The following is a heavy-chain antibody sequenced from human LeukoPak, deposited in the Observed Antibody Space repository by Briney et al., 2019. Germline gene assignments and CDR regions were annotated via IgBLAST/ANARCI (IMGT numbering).Heavy chain of an antibody. J-gene: IGHJ4*02. D-gene: IGHD5-24*01. CDR3: ARDALAMATLPFDY. CDR2: IIPILGIA. Sequence: SVKVSCKASGGTFSSYAISWVRQAPGQGLEWMGRIIPILGIANYAQKFQGRVTVTADKSTSTAYMELSSLRSEDTAVYYCARDALAMATLPFDYWRQGTLVTVSS. CDR1: GGTFSSYA. V-gene: IGHV1-69*04.